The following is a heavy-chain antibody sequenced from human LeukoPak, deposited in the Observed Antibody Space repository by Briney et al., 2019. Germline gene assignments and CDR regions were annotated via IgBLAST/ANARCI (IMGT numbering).Heavy chain of an antibody. CDR2: ISYDGSNK. V-gene: IGHV3-30*04. CDR1: GFTFSSYA. D-gene: IGHD3-16*01. CDR3: ARDPRLGGLTQYYYYMVV. J-gene: IGHJ6*03. Sequence: GGSLRLSCAASGFTFSSYAMHWVRQAPGKGLEWVAVISYDGSNKYYADSVKGRISISRDNSMNTLYLQMNSLRAEDTAVYYCARDPRLGGLTQYYYYMVVWGKGTTVTVSS.